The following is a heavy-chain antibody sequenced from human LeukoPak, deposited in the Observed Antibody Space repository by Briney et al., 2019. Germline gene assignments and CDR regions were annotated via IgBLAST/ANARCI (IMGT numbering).Heavy chain of an antibody. V-gene: IGHV1-18*01. CDR2: IIAYNGNT. D-gene: IGHD2-2*02. CDR3: ARFHCSRTSCYIDY. CDR1: GYTFTSYG. J-gene: IGHJ4*02. Sequence: ASVKVSCKASGYTFTSYGIRWVRQAPGQGLEWMGWIIAYNGNTNYAQKVQGRVTMTTDTSTSTSTAYMELRSLRSDDTAVYYCARFHCSRTSCYIDYWGQGTLVTVSS.